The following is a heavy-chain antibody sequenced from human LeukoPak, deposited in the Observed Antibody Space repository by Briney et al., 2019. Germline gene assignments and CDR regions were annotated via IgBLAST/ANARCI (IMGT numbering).Heavy chain of an antibody. D-gene: IGHD3-22*01. CDR2: ISGSGGST. CDR1: GFTFSSYA. V-gene: IGHV3-23*01. Sequence: PGGSLRLSCAASGFTFSSYAMSWVRQAPGKGLEWVSAISGSGGSTYYADSVKGRFTISRDNSKNTLYLQMNSLRAEDTAVYYCAKDRDYDSSGYYYLSFDYWGQGTLVTVSS. J-gene: IGHJ4*02. CDR3: AKDRDYDSSGYYYLSFDY.